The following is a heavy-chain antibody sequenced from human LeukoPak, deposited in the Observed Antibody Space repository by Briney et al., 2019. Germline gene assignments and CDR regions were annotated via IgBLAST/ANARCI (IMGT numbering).Heavy chain of an antibody. CDR2: MHTSGNT. D-gene: IGHD2-15*01. CDR3: ARHSGYFDY. V-gene: IGHV4-4*08. Sequence: SETLSLTCTASGRSISNDYWAWIRQPPGKGLEYIGYMHTSGNTNYNPSLKSRVTISVDTSKNHFSLRLTSVTAADTAVYFCARHSGYFDYWGKGILVTVS. CDR1: GRSISNDY. J-gene: IGHJ4*02.